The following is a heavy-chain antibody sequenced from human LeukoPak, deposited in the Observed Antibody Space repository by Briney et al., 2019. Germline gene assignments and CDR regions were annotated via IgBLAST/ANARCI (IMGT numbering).Heavy chain of an antibody. CDR1: GVSISIYY. V-gene: IGHV4-59*01. CDR2: IYNSGST. D-gene: IGHD1-7*01. CDR3: VRDRELNY. J-gene: IGHJ4*02. Sequence: SETLSLTWTVSGVSISIYYWSWIRQPPGKGLEWIGCIYNSGSTSYNPSLKSRATISADTSKNQFSLKLSSVTAADTAVYYCVRDRELNYWGQGTLVTVSS.